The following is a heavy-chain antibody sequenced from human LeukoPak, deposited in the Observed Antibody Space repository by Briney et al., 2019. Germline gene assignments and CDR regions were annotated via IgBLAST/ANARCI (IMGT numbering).Heavy chain of an antibody. CDR2: IYSGGGT. CDR1: GFTVSSNY. D-gene: IGHD3-3*01. Sequence: GGSLRLSCAASGFTVSSNYMSWVRQAPGKGLEWVSIIYSGGGTFYADSVKGRFTFSRDNSKNTLYLQMNNLRAEDTAVYYCARWRGDYYLDYWGQGTLVTVSS. J-gene: IGHJ4*02. CDR3: ARWRGDYYLDY. V-gene: IGHV3-53*01.